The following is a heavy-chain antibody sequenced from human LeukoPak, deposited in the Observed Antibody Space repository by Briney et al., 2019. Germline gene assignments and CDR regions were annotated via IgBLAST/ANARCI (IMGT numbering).Heavy chain of an antibody. D-gene: IGHD6-13*01. CDR1: GGSINNYY. CDR2: ISYSGST. J-gene: IGHJ3*02. Sequence: PSETLSLTCTVSGGSINNYYWTWIRQPPGKGLEWIGYISYSGSTNYNPSLRSRVTISVDTSKNQFSLKLSSVTAADTAVYYCARDFSLGSSWYEGAFDIWGQGTMVTVSS. V-gene: IGHV4-59*12. CDR3: ARDFSLGSSWYEGAFDI.